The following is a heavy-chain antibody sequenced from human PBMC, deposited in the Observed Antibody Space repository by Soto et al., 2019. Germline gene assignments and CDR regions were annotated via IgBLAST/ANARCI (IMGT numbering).Heavy chain of an antibody. CDR1: GFTFSHYE. V-gene: IGHV3-64*01. Sequence: EAQLVESGGGLVQPGGSLRLSCAASGFTFSHYEMHWVRQAPGKGLEYVSGISNNGAHTDYAKSVKGRFTISRDNSENTLYLQMGSMRAEDMALYYCERRGYGSRWPNDYMDVWGKGTPVTVSS. CDR3: ERRGYGSRWPNDYMDV. CDR2: ISNNGAHT. D-gene: IGHD6-13*01. J-gene: IGHJ6*03.